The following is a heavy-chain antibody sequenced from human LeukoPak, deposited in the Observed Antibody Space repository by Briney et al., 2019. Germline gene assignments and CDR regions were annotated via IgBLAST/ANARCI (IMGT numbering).Heavy chain of an antibody. V-gene: IGHV3-30*04. CDR2: ISYDGSNK. CDR1: GFTFSSYA. CDR3: ARSGRDGYNCLDY. D-gene: IGHD5-24*01. Sequence: GRSLRLSCAASGFTFSSYAMHWVRQAPGKGLEWVAVISYDGSNKYYADSVKGRFTISRDNSKNTLYLQMNSLRAEDTAVYYCARSGRDGYNCLDYWGQGTLVTVSS. J-gene: IGHJ4*02.